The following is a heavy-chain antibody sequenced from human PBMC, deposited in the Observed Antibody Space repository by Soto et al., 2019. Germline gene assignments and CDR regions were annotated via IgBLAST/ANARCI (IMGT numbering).Heavy chain of an antibody. D-gene: IGHD2-15*01. CDR3: ARGLLSYYFDY. Sequence: SETLSLTCAVYGGSFSGYYWSWIRQPPGKGLEWIGEINHSGSTNYNPSLKSRVTISVDTSKNQFSLKLSSVTAADTAVYYCARGLLSYYFDYWGQGTLVTVSS. CDR1: GGSFSGYY. J-gene: IGHJ4*02. CDR2: INHSGST. V-gene: IGHV4-34*01.